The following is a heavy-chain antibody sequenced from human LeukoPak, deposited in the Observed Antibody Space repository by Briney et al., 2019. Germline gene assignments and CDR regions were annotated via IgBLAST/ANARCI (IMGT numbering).Heavy chain of an antibody. Sequence: PSETLSLTYTVSGGSISGSSYYWGWIRQPPGKGLEWIGEIYHSGSTNYNPSLKSRVTISVDKSKNQFSLKLSSVTAADTAVYYCARDPEVPHLKYSSSSKYWYFDLWGRGTLVTVSS. V-gene: IGHV4-39*07. CDR1: GGSISGSSYY. J-gene: IGHJ2*01. CDR2: IYHSGST. CDR3: ARDPEVPHLKYSSSSKYWYFDL. D-gene: IGHD6-6*01.